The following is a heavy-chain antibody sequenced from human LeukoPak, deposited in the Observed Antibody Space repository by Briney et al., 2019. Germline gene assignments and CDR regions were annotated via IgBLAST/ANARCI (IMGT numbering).Heavy chain of an antibody. CDR2: IIPIFGTA. J-gene: IGHJ3*02. D-gene: IGHD3-10*01. V-gene: IGHV1-69*05. CDR3: ARDRRAVFGELGPDAFDI. Sequence: VASVKVSCKASGYTFTGYYMHWVRQAPGQGLEWMGGIIPIFGTANYAQKFQGRVTITTDESTSTAYMELSSLRSEDTAVYYCARDRRAVFGELGPDAFDIWGQGTMVTVSS. CDR1: GYTFTGYY.